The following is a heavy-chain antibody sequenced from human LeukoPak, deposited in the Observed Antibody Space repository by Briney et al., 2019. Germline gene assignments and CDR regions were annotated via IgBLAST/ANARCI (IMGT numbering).Heavy chain of an antibody. Sequence: ASVKVSCKVSGYTLTELSMHWVRQAPGKGLEWMGGFDPEDGETIYAQKFQGRVTMTRDTSTSTVYMELSSLRSEDTAVYYCARDYDSSGYYDYWGQGTLVTVSS. CDR1: GYTLTELS. CDR3: ARDYDSSGYYDY. V-gene: IGHV1-24*01. CDR2: FDPEDGET. D-gene: IGHD3-22*01. J-gene: IGHJ4*02.